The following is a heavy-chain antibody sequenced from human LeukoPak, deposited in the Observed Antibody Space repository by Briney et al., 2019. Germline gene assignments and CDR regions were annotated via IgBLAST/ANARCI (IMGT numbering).Heavy chain of an antibody. CDR1: GFTFSSYT. D-gene: IGHD5-12*01. Sequence: GGSLRLSCAASGFTFSSYTMHWVRRAPGKGLEWVALISYDGSNRYYSDSVKGRSTISRDNSKSTLYLQMNSLRVGDTAVYYCARVGRVWQPLGYFFDYWGQGTLVTVSS. CDR3: ARVGRVWQPLGYFFDY. J-gene: IGHJ4*02. V-gene: IGHV3-30*01. CDR2: ISYDGSNR.